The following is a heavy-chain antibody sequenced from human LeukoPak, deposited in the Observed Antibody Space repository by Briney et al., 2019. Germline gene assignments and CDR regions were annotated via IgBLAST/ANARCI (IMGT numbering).Heavy chain of an antibody. D-gene: IGHD3-9*01. CDR1: GFIFSGYG. Sequence: PGGSLRLSCAASGFIFSGYGMHWVRQAPGKGLEWVAFVHYDASSKYYADSVKGRFTISRDNSKNKLYLQINNLRDEDTAVYYCALLLTGRYENNWFDPWGQGTLVTVAS. CDR3: ALLLTGRYENNWFDP. J-gene: IGHJ5*02. CDR2: VHYDASSK. V-gene: IGHV3-30*02.